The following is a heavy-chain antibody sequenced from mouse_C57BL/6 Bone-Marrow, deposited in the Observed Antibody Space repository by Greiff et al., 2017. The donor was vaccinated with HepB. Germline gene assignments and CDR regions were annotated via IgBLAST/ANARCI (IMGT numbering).Heavy chain of an antibody. V-gene: IGHV14-4*01. D-gene: IGHD1-1*01. CDR2: IDPENGDT. J-gene: IGHJ4*01. CDR1: GFNIKDDY. CDR3: TYSFLITTGLYAMDY. Sequence: VQLQQSGAELVRPGASVKLSCTASGFNIKDDYMHWVKQRPEQGLEWIGWIDPENGDTEYASKFQGKATITADTSSNPAYLQLSSLTSEDTAVYYCTYSFLITTGLYAMDYWGQGTSVTVSS.